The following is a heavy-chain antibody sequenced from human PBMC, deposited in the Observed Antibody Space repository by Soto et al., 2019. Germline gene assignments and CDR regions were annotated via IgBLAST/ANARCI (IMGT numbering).Heavy chain of an antibody. CDR2: IYYSGST. V-gene: IGHV4-39*01. Sequence: SATLSLTCTVSGGSISSSSYYWGWIRQPPGKGLEWIGSIYYSGSTYYNPSLKSRVTISVDTSKNQFSLKLSSVTAADTAVYYCARHDYELSYWYFDLWGRGTLVTVS. CDR1: GGSISSSSYY. J-gene: IGHJ2*01. CDR3: ARHDYELSYWYFDL. D-gene: IGHD4-17*01.